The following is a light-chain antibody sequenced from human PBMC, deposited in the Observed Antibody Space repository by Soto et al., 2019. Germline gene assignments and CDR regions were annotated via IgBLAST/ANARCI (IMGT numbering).Light chain of an antibody. J-gene: IGKJ4*01. CDR1: QSIRGN. V-gene: IGKV3-15*01. Sequence: EIVMTQSPDILSVSPGERATLSCRASQSIRGNLAWYQQKPGQAPRLLIYDASTGATGITDRFSASGSGTEFSLTISSLQEDDFAVEYCQQYNKWPLSFGGGTKVELK. CDR3: QQYNKWPLS. CDR2: DAS.